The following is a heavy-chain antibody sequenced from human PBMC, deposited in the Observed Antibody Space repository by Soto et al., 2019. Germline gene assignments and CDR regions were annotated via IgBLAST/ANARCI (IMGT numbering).Heavy chain of an antibody. Sequence: SETLSLTCAVYGGSFSGYYWSWIRQPPGKGLEWIGEINHSGSTNYNPSLKSRVTISVDTSKNQFSLKLSSVTAADTAVYYCARDYCSGGSCYSWAFDIWGQGTMVTVSS. CDR1: GGSFSGYY. V-gene: IGHV4-34*01. J-gene: IGHJ3*02. CDR3: ARDYCSGGSCYSWAFDI. D-gene: IGHD2-15*01. CDR2: INHSGST.